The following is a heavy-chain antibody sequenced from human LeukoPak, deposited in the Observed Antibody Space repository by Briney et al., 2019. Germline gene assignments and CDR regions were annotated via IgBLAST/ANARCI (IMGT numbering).Heavy chain of an antibody. CDR3: TTEGSGWLDAFDI. V-gene: IGHV3-15*01. Sequence: GGSLRLSCAASGFTFSSYGMSWVRQAPGKGLEWVGRIKSKTDGGTTDYAAPVKGRFTISRDDSKNTLYLQMNSLKTEDTAVYYCTTEGSGWLDAFDIWGQGTMVTVSS. J-gene: IGHJ3*02. CDR1: GFTFSSYG. CDR2: IKSKTDGGTT. D-gene: IGHD6-19*01.